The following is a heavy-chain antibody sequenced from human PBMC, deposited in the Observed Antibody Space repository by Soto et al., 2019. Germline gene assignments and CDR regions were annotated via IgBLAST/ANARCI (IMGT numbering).Heavy chain of an antibody. D-gene: IGHD1-1*01. CDR2: IIPIFGTA. V-gene: IGHV1-69*13. CDR3: ARPATGTTTQYYYYYYGMDV. J-gene: IGHJ6*02. Sequence: SVTVSCKASGGTFSSYAISWVRQAPGQGLEWMGGIIPIFGTANYAQKFQGRVTITADESTSTAYMELGSLRSEDTAVYYCARPATGTTTQYYYYYYGMDVWGQGTTVTVSS. CDR1: GGTFSSYA.